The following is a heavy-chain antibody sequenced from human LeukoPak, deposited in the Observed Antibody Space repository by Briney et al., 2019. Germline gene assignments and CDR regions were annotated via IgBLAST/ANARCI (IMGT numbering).Heavy chain of an antibody. D-gene: IGHD5-18*01. J-gene: IGHJ4*02. V-gene: IGHV3-23*01. CDR1: GFTFSSYD. Sequence: GGSLRLSCAASGFTFSSYDMSWVREAPGKGLEWVSAISGSGGSTYYADSVKGRFTISRDNSKNTLYLQMNSLRAEDTAVYYCAKWIQLWLLDYWGQGTLVTVSS. CDR3: AKWIQLWLLDY. CDR2: ISGSGGST.